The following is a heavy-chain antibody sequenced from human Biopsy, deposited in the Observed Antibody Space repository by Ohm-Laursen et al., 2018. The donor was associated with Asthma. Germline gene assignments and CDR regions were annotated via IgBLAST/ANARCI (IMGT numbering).Heavy chain of an antibody. V-gene: IGHV3-21*01. CDR1: GFTFSSYS. Sequence: SLRLSCAASGFTFSSYSMNWVRQAPGKGLEWVSSISSSSSYIYHADSVKGRFTISRDNAKNSLYLQMNSLRAEDTAVYYCARDGTDMNEAMPKDYWGQGTLVTVSS. CDR3: ARDGTDMNEAMPKDY. CDR2: ISSSSSYI. J-gene: IGHJ4*02. D-gene: IGHD2-2*01.